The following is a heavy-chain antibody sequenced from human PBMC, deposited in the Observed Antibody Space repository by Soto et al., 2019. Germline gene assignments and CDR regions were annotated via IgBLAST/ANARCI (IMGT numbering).Heavy chain of an antibody. CDR3: ARVGYSGYDFDY. V-gene: IGHV4-31*03. CDR2: IHYSGST. CDR1: GGSISYEYYH. Sequence: SETLSLTCTVSGGSISYEYYHWTWIRQSPGKGLEWIGYIHYSGSTYYNPSLKSRVTISVDTSKNQFSLNLTSVTAADTAVYYCARVGYSGYDFDYWGQGTLVTVSS. D-gene: IGHD5-12*01. J-gene: IGHJ4*02.